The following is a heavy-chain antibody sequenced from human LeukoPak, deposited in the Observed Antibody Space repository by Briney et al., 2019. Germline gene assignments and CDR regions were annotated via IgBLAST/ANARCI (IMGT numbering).Heavy chain of an antibody. CDR2: INIGGTNT. Sequence: EGSLRLSCAASGFTFNDYYMSWIRQAPGKGLEWLSYINIGGTNTHYADSVKGRFTISRDNAKKSLYLEMNNLRAEDTAVYYCATDGAGFDTWGQGVLVTVSS. V-gene: IGHV3-11*01. J-gene: IGHJ5*02. CDR1: GFTFNDYY. CDR3: ATDGAGFDT.